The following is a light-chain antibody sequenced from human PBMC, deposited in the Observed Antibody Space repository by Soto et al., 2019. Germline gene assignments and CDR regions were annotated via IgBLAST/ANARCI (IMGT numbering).Light chain of an antibody. CDR1: QSISNH. J-gene: IGKJ1*01. CDR3: QQYNSYWWT. CDR2: DAS. Sequence: NMTQSRPFLSPSVADRVTITCRASQSISNHLNWYQQKPGKAPKLLIYDASSLENGVPSRFSGSGFGIEFTLTISSLQPDDFATYYCQQYNSYWWTFGQGTKVDIK. V-gene: IGKV1-5*01.